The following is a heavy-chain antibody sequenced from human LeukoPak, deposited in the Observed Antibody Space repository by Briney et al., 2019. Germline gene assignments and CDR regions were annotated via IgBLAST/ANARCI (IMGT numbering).Heavy chain of an antibody. CDR3: ARVLQYSSSSDY. CDR2: IYSGGST. J-gene: IGHJ4*02. V-gene: IGHV3-53*01. D-gene: IGHD6-6*01. CDR1: GFTVSSNY. Sequence: GGSLRLSCAASGFTVSSNYMSWVRQAPGKGLEWVSVIYSGGSTYYADSVKGRFTISRDNSKNTLYLQMNSLRAEDTAVYYCARVLQYSSSSDYWGQGTLVTVSS.